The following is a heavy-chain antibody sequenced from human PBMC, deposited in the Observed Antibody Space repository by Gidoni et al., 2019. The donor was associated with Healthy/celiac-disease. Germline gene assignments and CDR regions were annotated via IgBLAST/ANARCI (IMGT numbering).Heavy chain of an antibody. CDR2: INPKSGGK. CDR1: GYTFTGYY. D-gene: IGHD3-10*01. J-gene: IGHJ4*02. Sequence: VQLVHSGAEVKKPGSSVKVSCKASGYTFTGYYMHWVRQAPGQGLEWMGWINPKSGGKNYAQKFQGWVNMTRDTSISTAYMELSRLRSDEKAVYYCERGGEYYFDYWGQGTLVTVSS. CDR3: ERGGEYYFDY. V-gene: IGHV1-2*04.